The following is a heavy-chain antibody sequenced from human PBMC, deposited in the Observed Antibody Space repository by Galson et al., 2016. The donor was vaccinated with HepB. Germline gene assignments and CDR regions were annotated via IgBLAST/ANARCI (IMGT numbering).Heavy chain of an antibody. D-gene: IGHD6-19*01. CDR3: TTTGGSGWQGFDY. V-gene: IGHV3-73*01. CDR1: GFTFSGSA. J-gene: IGHJ4*02. CDR2: IRGKAHSYAT. Sequence: SLRLSCAASGFTFSGSAMHWVRQASGKGLEWVGRIRGKAHSYATAYAASVKGRFTISRDDSKNTAYLQMNRLKTEDTAVYYCTTTGGSGWQGFDYWGQGTLVTVSS.